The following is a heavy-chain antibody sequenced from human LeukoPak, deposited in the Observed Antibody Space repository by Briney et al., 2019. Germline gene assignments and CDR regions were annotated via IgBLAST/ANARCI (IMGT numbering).Heavy chain of an antibody. CDR1: GFTFSSYG. CDR2: IWYDGSNK. CDR3: ARDRAYRSGGSCSYYYYYYMDV. Sequence: GGSLRLSCAASGFTFSSYGMHWVRQAPGKGLEWVAVIWYDGSNKYYADSVKGRFTISRDNSKNTLYLQMNSLRAEDTAVYYCARDRAYRSGGSCSYYYYYYMDVWGKGTTVTVSS. V-gene: IGHV3-33*01. J-gene: IGHJ6*03. D-gene: IGHD2-15*01.